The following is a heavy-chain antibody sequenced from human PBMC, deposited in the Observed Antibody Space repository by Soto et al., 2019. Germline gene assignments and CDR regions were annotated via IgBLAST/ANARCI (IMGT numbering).Heavy chain of an antibody. Sequence: GGSLSLSCAASEFTFSSYGMHWVRQAPGKGLEWVAVISYDGSNKYYADSVKGRFTISRDNSKNTLYLQMNSLRAEDTAVYYCAKDPGGNSEGDYWGQGTLVTVSS. CDR1: EFTFSSYG. D-gene: IGHD2-21*02. J-gene: IGHJ4*02. CDR2: ISYDGSNK. CDR3: AKDPGGNSEGDY. V-gene: IGHV3-30*18.